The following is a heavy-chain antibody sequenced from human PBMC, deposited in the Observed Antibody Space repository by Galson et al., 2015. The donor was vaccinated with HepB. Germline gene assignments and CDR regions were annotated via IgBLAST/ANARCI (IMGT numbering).Heavy chain of an antibody. J-gene: IGHJ3*02. CDR1: GGSISTYY. CDR2: TYYSGST. V-gene: IGHV4-59*01. CDR3: ARFGLAGTSTPGAFDI. Sequence: ETLSLTCTVSGGSISTYYWSWIRQPPGKGLEWIGYTYYSGSTNYNPSLKSRVTISIDTSKNQFSLKLSSVTAADTAVYYCARFGLAGTSTPGAFDIWGQGTMVTVSS. D-gene: IGHD6-19*01.